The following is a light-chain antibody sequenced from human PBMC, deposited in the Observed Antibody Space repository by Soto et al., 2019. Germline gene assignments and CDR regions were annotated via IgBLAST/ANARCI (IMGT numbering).Light chain of an antibody. Sequence: EVVLTQSPGTLSLSPGERATLSCRASQSVSSGYLTWYQQRPGQAPRLVIYGGSRRATGIPDRFSGSGSGTDFTLTISRLEPEDFAVYYCQQYSASPISFGQGTRLEIK. CDR3: QQYSASPIS. V-gene: IGKV3-20*01. J-gene: IGKJ5*01. CDR2: GGS. CDR1: QSVSSGY.